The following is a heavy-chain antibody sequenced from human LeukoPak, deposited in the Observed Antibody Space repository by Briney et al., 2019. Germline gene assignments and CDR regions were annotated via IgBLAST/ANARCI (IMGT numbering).Heavy chain of an antibody. CDR1: GGSFSGYY. CDR2: INNSGST. V-gene: IGHV4-34*01. CDR3: ARGSTYDFWSGYYFTRYYFDY. Sequence: SETLSLTCAVYGGSFSGYYWSWIRQPPGKGLEWIGAINNSGSTNYNPSLKSRVTISVDTSKNQFSLKLSSVTAADTAVYYCARGSTYDFWSGYYFTRYYFDYWGQGTLVTVSS. D-gene: IGHD3-3*01. J-gene: IGHJ4*02.